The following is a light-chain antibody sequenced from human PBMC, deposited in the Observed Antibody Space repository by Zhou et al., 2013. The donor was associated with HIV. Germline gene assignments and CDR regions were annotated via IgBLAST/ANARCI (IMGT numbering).Light chain of an antibody. Sequence: DIHMTQSPSSLSASVGDRVTIACRASQTIRNYLNWYQQKPGKAPNLLIYSASSLQSGVPSRFSGSGSGTEFTLTISGLQPDDFATYYCQQYNSVSPWTFGQGTKVEVK. CDR3: QQYNSVSPWT. J-gene: IGKJ1*01. V-gene: IGKV1-39*01. CDR1: QTIRNY. CDR2: SAS.